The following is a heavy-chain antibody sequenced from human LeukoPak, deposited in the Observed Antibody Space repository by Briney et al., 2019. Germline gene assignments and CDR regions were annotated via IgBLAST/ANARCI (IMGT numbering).Heavy chain of an antibody. J-gene: IGHJ4*02. CDR1: GFTFSVYG. CDR2: IWYDGSNK. D-gene: IGHD1-7*01. Sequence: GRSLRLSCAAAGFTFSVYGMHWVRQAPGKGLEWVAVIWYDGSNKYYGDSVKGRFTISRDNSKNTLYLQMNSLRAEDTAVYYCARDANYYFDYWGQGTLVTVSS. CDR3: ARDANYYFDY. V-gene: IGHV3-33*01.